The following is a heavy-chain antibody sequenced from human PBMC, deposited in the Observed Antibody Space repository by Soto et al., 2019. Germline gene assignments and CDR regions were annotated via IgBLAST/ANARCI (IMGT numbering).Heavy chain of an antibody. J-gene: IGHJ4*02. V-gene: IGHV3-30*03. CDR1: GFTFSSYG. CDR2: ISYDGSNK. CDR3: ATSLYYYDTSGYLGHLKLDY. D-gene: IGHD3-22*01. Sequence: QVQLVESGGGVVQPGRSLRLSCAASGFTFSSYGMHWVRQAPGKGLEWVAVISYDGSNKYYADSVKGRFTISRDNSKNSLYLQMNSLRAEETAVYYCATSLYYYDTSGYLGHLKLDYWGQGTLVTVSS.